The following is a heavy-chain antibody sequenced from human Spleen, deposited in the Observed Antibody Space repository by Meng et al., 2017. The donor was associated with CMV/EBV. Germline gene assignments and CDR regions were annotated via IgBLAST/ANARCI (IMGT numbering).Heavy chain of an antibody. V-gene: IGHV1-18*01. J-gene: IGHJ6*02. D-gene: IGHD3-3*01. CDR1: GYTFTSYG. CDR2: ISAYNGNT. Sequence: ASVKVSCKASGYTFTSYGISWVRQAPGQGLEWMGWISAYNGNTNYAQKLQGRVTMTTDTSTSTAYMELRSLRSDDTAVYYCARAPTGDFWSGYYGEYYYGMDVWGQGTTVTVSS. CDR3: ARAPTGDFWSGYYGEYYYGMDV.